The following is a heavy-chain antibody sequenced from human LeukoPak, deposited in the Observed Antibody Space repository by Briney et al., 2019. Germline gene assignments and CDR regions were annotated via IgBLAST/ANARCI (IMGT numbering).Heavy chain of an antibody. CDR3: ARVNAKERPFDY. Sequence: SQTLSLTCTVSGGSISSGGYYWSWIRQHPGKGLEWIGYIYYSGSTYYNPSLKSRVTISVDTSKNQFSLKLSSVAAADTAVYYCARVNAKERPFDYWGQGTLVTVSS. J-gene: IGHJ4*02. CDR2: IYYSGST. V-gene: IGHV4-31*03. D-gene: IGHD1-1*01. CDR1: GGSISSGGYY.